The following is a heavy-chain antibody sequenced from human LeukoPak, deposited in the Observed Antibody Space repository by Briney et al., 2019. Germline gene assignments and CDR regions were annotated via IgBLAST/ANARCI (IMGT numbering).Heavy chain of an antibody. Sequence: SETLSLTCTVSGGSISSSSYYWGWIRQPPGKGLEWIGSIYYSGSTYYSPSLKSRVTISVDTSKNQFSLKLSSVTAADTAVYYCASIAVAGFYFDYWGQGTLVTVSS. CDR3: ASIAVAGFYFDY. CDR1: GGSISSSSYY. CDR2: IYYSGST. D-gene: IGHD6-19*01. J-gene: IGHJ4*02. V-gene: IGHV4-39*07.